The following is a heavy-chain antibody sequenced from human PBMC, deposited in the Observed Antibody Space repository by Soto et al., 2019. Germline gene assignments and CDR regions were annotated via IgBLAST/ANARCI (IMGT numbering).Heavy chain of an antibody. V-gene: IGHV3-21*01. D-gene: IGHD3-10*01. CDR3: ARDRGYDAHDYYYKDMDV. CDR1: GFTFRTYT. J-gene: IGHJ6*02. CDR2: IRGFSPYT. Sequence: VWSLRLSCISSGFTFRTYTMNWVRQAPGKGLEWVSGIRGFSPYTFYAESVKGRFTISRDNAKNSLYLQMNSLRAEDTAVYYCARDRGYDAHDYYYKDMDVWGQGTTVTVS.